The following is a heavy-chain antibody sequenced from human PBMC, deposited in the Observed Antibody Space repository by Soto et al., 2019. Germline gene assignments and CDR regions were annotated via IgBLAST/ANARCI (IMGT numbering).Heavy chain of an antibody. Sequence: SETLSLTCAFSVVSISNFYWSWIRQSPGRGLEWIGYISNTGNTHYDPSLKGRFTIALDTSKNQFSLKLTSVTAADTAVYFCASGDPDYYASPGVFDILGQGTMVTVSS. V-gene: IGHV4-59*01. CDR2: ISNTGNT. CDR1: VVSISNFY. J-gene: IGHJ3*02. CDR3: ASGDPDYYASPGVFDI. D-gene: IGHD3-22*01.